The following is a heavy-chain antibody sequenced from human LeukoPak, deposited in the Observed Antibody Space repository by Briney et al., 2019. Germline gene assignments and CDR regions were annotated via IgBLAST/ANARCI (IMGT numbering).Heavy chain of an antibody. CDR1: GFTFSRYA. J-gene: IGHJ4*02. D-gene: IGHD2-2*01. Sequence: GGSLRLSCAASGFTFSRYAMNWVRQAPGKGLEWVSYINADSSDIHYADSVKGRFTISRDNARNTLYLQLSSLRAEDSGVYYCARDTFQPGLIDSWGQGTLVTVSS. CDR2: INADSSDI. V-gene: IGHV3-21*05. CDR3: ARDTFQPGLIDS.